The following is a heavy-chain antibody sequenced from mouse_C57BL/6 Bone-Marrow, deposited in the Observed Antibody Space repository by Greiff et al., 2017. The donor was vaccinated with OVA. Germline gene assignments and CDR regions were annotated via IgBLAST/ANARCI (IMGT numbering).Heavy chain of an antibody. CDR1: GYAFTNYL. CDR2: INPGSGGT. D-gene: IGHD2-5*01. J-gene: IGHJ1*03. CDR3: ARKDYSNTWYFDV. Sequence: QVQLQQSGAELVRPGTSVKVSCKASGYAFTNYLIEWVKQRPGQGLEWIGVINPGSGGTNYNEKFKGKATLTADKSSSTAYMQLSSLTSEDSAVYFCARKDYSNTWYFDVWGTGTTVTVSS. V-gene: IGHV1-54*01.